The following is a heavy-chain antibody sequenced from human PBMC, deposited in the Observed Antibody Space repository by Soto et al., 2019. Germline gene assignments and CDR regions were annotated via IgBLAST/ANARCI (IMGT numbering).Heavy chain of an antibody. CDR3: ARGGGYCSSTSCYAYYGMDV. V-gene: IGHV4-4*02. D-gene: IGHD2-2*01. Sequence: SETLSLTCAVSGGSISSSNWWSWVRQPPGKGLEWIGEIYHSGSTNYNPSLKSRVTISVDKSKNQFSLKLSSVTAADTAVYYCARGGGYCSSTSCYAYYGMDVWGQGTTVTVSS. CDR1: GGSISSSNW. J-gene: IGHJ6*02. CDR2: IYHSGST.